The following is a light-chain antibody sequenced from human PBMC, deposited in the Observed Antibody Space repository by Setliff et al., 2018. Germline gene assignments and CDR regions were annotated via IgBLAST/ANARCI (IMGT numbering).Light chain of an antibody. V-gene: IGLV2-14*03. CDR2: DVN. CDR3: SSYTSRTTLDV. J-gene: IGLJ1*01. Sequence: QSALTQPASVSGSPGQSITISCTGSSSDIGAYDYVSWYQQHPGKAPKLMIYDVNNRPSGVSNRFSGSKSGNTASLTISGLRAEDEADYYCSSYTSRTTLDVFGTGTKGTVL. CDR1: SSDIGAYDY.